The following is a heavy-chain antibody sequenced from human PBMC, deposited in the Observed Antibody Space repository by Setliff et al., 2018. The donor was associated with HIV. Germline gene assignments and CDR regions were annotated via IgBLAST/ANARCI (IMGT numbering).Heavy chain of an antibody. V-gene: IGHV4-59*08. J-gene: IGHJ5*02. CDR1: GASMSSFF. Sequence: SETLSLTCTVSGASMSSFFWTWIRQSPGKGLEWIAFIYYSGSANYNSALRSRVTISVDTSKNQFSLKLSSVTAADTAVYYCARFSNTLNWFDPWGQGTLVTVSS. CDR2: IYYSGSA. D-gene: IGHD4-4*01. CDR3: ARFSNTLNWFDP.